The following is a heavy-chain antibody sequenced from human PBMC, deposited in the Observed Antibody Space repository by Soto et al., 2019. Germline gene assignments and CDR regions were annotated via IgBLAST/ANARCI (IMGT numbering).Heavy chain of an antibody. CDR2: ISGGGTPT. J-gene: IGHJ4*02. V-gene: IGHV3-23*01. CDR3: AKVKTWTILDY. Sequence: VGSLRLSCAASGFTFGTYPMSWVRQAPGKGLEWVSSISGGGTPTYYAGSVEGRFTISRDNSKNTLYLQINSLRVEDTAVYYCAKVKTWTILDYWGRGTLVTVSS. CDR1: GFTFGTYP.